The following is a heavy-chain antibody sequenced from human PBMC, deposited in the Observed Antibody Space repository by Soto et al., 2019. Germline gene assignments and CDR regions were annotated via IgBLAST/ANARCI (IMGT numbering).Heavy chain of an antibody. V-gene: IGHV4-30-4*08. CDR1: GASIGSGDFY. J-gene: IGHJ4*02. D-gene: IGHD3-22*01. Sequence: SETLSLTCTVSGASIGSGDFYWSWIRQSPGKGLEWLGYIYYNELSSSESTHYNSCLKSRVSISVDTSKNQFSLTLRSMTAADTAVYYCARTGPSYYYHNSGSPGDYWGQGTLVTVSS. CDR2: IYYNELSSSEST. CDR3: ARTGPSYYYHNSGSPGDY.